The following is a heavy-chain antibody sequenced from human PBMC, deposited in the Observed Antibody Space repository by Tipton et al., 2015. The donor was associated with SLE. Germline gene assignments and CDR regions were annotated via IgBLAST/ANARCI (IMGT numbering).Heavy chain of an antibody. D-gene: IGHD1-1*01. CDR3: ARATTSLAFDI. J-gene: IGHJ3*02. Sequence: TLSLTCAVYGGSFSGYYWSWIRQPPGKGLEWIGEINHSGSTNYNPSLKSRVTISVDTSKNQFSLKLSSVTAADTAVYYCARATTSLAFDIWGQGTMVTVSS. V-gene: IGHV4-34*01. CDR2: INHSGST. CDR1: GGSFSGYY.